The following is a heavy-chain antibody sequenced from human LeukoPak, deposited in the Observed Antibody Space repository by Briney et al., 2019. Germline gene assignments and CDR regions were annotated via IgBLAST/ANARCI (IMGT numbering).Heavy chain of an antibody. V-gene: IGHV1-2*02. Sequence: ASVKVSCKASGYTFTGYYMHWVRQAPGQGLEWMGWINPNSGGTNYAQKFQGRVTMTRDTSISTAYMELSRLRSDGTAVYYCARDTGAARLWFDPWGQGTLVTVSS. D-gene: IGHD6-6*01. CDR2: INPNSGGT. J-gene: IGHJ5*02. CDR3: ARDTGAARLWFDP. CDR1: GYTFTGYY.